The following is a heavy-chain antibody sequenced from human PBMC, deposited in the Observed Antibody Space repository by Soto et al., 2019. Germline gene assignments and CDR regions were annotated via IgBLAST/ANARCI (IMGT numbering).Heavy chain of an antibody. D-gene: IGHD3-10*01. CDR3: ARVTYGSGREGVFYGMDV. CDR1: GGTFSSYA. Sequence: QVQLVQSGAEVKKPGSSVKVSCKAFGGTFSSYAISWVRQAPGQGLEWMGGIIPIFGTANYAQKFQGRVTITADESTSTAYMELSSLRSEDTAVYYCARVTYGSGREGVFYGMDVWGQGTTVTVSS. J-gene: IGHJ6*02. CDR2: IIPIFGTA. V-gene: IGHV1-69*01.